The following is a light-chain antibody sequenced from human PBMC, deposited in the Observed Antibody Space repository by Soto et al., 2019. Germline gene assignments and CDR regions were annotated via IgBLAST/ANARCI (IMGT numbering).Light chain of an antibody. Sequence: DIPMTQSPSTLSASVGDRVTITCRASQSISSWLAWYQQKPGKAPKLLIYDASSLESGVPSRFSCSGSGTEFTLTISSLQPDDFATYYCQQYNSYSWTFGQGTKVEIK. V-gene: IGKV1-5*01. CDR1: QSISSW. CDR3: QQYNSYSWT. J-gene: IGKJ1*01. CDR2: DAS.